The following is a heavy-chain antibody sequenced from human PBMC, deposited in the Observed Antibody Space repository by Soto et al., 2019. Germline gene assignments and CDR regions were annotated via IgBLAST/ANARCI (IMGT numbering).Heavy chain of an antibody. J-gene: IGHJ4*02. V-gene: IGHV4-61*01. CDR3: AREGAALDY. D-gene: IGHD6-25*01. CDR2: IYYSGST. CDR1: GGSVSSGSYY. Sequence: QVQLQESGPGLVKPSETLSLTCTVSGGSVSSGSYYWSWIRQPPGKGLEWIGYIYYSGSTNYNPSRKSRVTMSVDTSKNQFSLKLSSVTAADTAVYYCAREGAALDYWGQGTLVTVSS.